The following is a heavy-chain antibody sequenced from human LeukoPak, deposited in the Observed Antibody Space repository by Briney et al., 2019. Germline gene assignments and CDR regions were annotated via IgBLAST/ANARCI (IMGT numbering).Heavy chain of an antibody. V-gene: IGHV3-7*01. Sequence: GRSLRLSCAASGCTFSSYWMSWVRQAPGKGLEGVADIKQDGSEKYYVDSVKGRFTISRDNAKNSLYLQMNSLRAEDTAVYYCARDSNYYDSSGVFDYWGQGTLVTVSS. CDR3: ARDSNYYDSSGVFDY. CDR1: GCTFSSYW. CDR2: IKQDGSEK. D-gene: IGHD3-22*01. J-gene: IGHJ4*02.